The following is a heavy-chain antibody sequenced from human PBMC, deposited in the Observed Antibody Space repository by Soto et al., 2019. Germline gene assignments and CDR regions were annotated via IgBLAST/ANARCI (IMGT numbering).Heavy chain of an antibody. CDR2: IIPILGIA. CDR1: GGTFSSYT. D-gene: IGHD3-10*01. V-gene: IGHV1-69*02. CDR3: AREGHRDYSASGSYSYYYGMDV. J-gene: IGHJ6*02. Sequence: QVQLVQSGAEVKKPGSSVKVSCKASGGTFSSYTISWVRQAPGQGLEWMGRIIPILGIANYAQKFQGRVTITADKSTSXASMELSSLRSEDTAVCYCAREGHRDYSASGSYSYYYGMDVWGQGTTVTVSS.